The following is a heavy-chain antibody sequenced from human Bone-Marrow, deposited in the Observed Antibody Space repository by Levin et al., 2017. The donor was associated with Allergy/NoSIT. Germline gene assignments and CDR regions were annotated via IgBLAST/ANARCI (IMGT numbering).Heavy chain of an antibody. J-gene: IGHJ4*02. CDR1: GVSISSSNCY. D-gene: IGHD4-23*01. Sequence: PSETLSLTCTVSGVSISSSNCYWGWIRQPPGKGLEWIGSITYTGSATYYKPSLKSRVTISLDTSKNQFSLKVNSVTAADTAIYYCVRDWGHGGDSDFWGRGTLVTVSS. CDR2: ITYTGSAT. V-gene: IGHV4-39*07. CDR3: VRDWGHGGDSDF.